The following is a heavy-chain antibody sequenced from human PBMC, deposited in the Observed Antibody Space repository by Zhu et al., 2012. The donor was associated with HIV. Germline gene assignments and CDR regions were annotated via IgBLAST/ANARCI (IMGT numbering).Heavy chain of an antibody. Sequence: QVQLVQSGAEVKKPGASVKVSRKASGYTFTGYYMHWVRQAPGQGLEWMGRINPNSGGTNYAQKFQGRVTMTRDTSISTAYMELSRLRSDDTAVYYCARDQWRIAVQKTGWFDPWGQGTLVTVSS. CDR2: INPNSGGT. J-gene: IGHJ5*02. V-gene: IGHV1-2*06. D-gene: IGHD6-19*01. CDR3: ARDQWRIAVQKTGWFDP. CDR1: GYTFTGYY.